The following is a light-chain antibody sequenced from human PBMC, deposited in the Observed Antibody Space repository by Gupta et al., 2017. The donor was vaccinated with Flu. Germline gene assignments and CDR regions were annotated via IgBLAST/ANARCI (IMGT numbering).Light chain of an antibody. CDR2: GAS. V-gene: IGKV3-15*01. Sequence: EIVMTQSPATLSVSPGERVILSCRASQSVGSNAAWYQQKPGQAPRLLIYGASTRATGIPAKFRGSGSGTEFTLTISSLQSEDFAVYYCQQYNSWPPAYTFGQGTKLEIK. CDR3: QQYNSWPPAYT. CDR1: QSVGSN. J-gene: IGKJ2*01.